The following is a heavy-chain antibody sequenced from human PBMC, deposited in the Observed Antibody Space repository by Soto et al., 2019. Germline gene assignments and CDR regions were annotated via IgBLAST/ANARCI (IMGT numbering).Heavy chain of an antibody. CDR3: ARGRSRWDYYYYMDV. Sequence: SETLSLTCTVSGGSISSYYWSWIRQPPGKGLEWIGYIYYSGSTNYNPSLKSRVTISVDTSKNQFSLKLSSVTAADTAVYYCARGRSRWDYYYYMDVWGKGTTVTVSS. J-gene: IGHJ6*03. D-gene: IGHD1-26*01. CDR2: IYYSGST. V-gene: IGHV4-59*01. CDR1: GGSISSYY.